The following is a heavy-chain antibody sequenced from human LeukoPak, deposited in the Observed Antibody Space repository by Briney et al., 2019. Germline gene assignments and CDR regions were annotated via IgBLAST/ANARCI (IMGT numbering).Heavy chain of an antibody. CDR3: ARSSHAPSPRFDY. J-gene: IGHJ4*02. CDR1: GGSFSGYY. Sequence: SLSLTCAVYGGSFSGYYWSWIRQPPGKGLEWIGYIYYSGSTYYNPSLKSRVTISVDTSKNQFSLKLSSVTAADTAVYYCARSSHAPSPRFDYWGQGTLVTVSS. CDR2: IYYSGST. V-gene: IGHV4-30-4*01.